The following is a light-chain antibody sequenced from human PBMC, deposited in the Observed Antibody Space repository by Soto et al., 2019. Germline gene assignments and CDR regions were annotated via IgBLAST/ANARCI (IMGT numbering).Light chain of an antibody. CDR3: LKYNSAPFT. CDR2: AAS. CDR1: QGISNY. J-gene: IGKJ3*01. V-gene: IGKV1-27*01. Sequence: DVQMTQSPSSLSASVGDRVTITCRASQGISNYLAWYQQKPGKVPKLLIYAASTLQSGVPSRFSGSGSGTDFTLTISSLQPEDVATYYCLKYNSAPFTFGPGTTVHIK.